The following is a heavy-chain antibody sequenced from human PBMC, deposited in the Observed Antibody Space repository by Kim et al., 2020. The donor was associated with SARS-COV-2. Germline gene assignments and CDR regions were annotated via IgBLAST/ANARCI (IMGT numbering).Heavy chain of an antibody. J-gene: IGHJ3*02. D-gene: IGHD2-2*01. CDR2: IYYSGST. Sequence: SETLSLTCTVSGGSISSGDYYWSWIRQPPGKGLEWIGYIYYSGSTYYNPSLKSRVTISVDTSKNQFSLKLSSVTAADTAVYYCARDPQRYCSSTSCYGDGAFDIWGQGTMVTVSS. CDR3: ARDPQRYCSSTSCYGDGAFDI. CDR1: GGSISSGDYY. V-gene: IGHV4-30-4*01.